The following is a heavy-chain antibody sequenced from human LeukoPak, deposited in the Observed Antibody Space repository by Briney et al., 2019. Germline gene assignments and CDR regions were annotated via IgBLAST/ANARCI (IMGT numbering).Heavy chain of an antibody. CDR3: ARGSSFYDYVWGSYRFSPLVFDY. V-gene: IGHV4-39*07. J-gene: IGHJ4*02. CDR1: GGSISSGDYY. CDR2: INHSGST. D-gene: IGHD3-16*02. Sequence: SETLSLTCTVSGGSISSGDYYWSWIRQPPGKGLEWIGEINHSGSTNYNPSLKSRVTISVDTSKNQFSLKLSSVTAADTAVYYCARGSSFYDYVWGSYRFSPLVFDYWGQGTLVTVSS.